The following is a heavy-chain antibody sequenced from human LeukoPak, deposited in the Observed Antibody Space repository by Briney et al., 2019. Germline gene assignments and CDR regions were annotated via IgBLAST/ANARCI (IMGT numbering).Heavy chain of an antibody. D-gene: IGHD3-9*01. CDR3: ARGHYDILTASYKWTPDY. Sequence: GGSLRLSCAASGFTFSTYNMNWVRQAPGKGLEWVSSITSGGTYTYYADSVKGRFTTSRDNAKNLLSLQLSSLRAEDTPVYYCARGHYDILTASYKWTPDYWGQGILVTVSS. CDR2: ITSGGTYT. CDR1: GFTFSTYN. V-gene: IGHV3-21*06. J-gene: IGHJ4*02.